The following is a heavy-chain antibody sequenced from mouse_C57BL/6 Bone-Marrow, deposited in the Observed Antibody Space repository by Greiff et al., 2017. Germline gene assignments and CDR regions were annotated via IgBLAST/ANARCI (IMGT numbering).Heavy chain of an antibody. D-gene: IGHD1-1*01. CDR1: GFNIKDDS. CDR3: TTLTTVVADD. V-gene: IGHV14-4*01. Sequence: VQLQQSGAELVRPGASVKLSCTASGFNIKDDSMHWVKQRPEQGLEWIGWIDPENGDTEYASKFQGKATITADTSSNTAYLQLSSLTSEDTAVYYCTTLTTVVADDWGQGTTLTVSS. CDR2: IDPENGDT. J-gene: IGHJ2*01.